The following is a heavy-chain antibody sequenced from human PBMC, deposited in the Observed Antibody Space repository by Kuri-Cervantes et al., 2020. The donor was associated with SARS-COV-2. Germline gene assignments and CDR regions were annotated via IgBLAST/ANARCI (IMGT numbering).Heavy chain of an antibody. Sequence: GESLKISCAASGFTFSSYAMSWVRQAPGKGLEWVSCISGGGTSSDYSGSVKGRFTISRDNSKNTLYLVMNNLRGEDTAVYFCAKDRDYYSRPPTFHYWGQGAQVTVSS. CDR1: GFTFSSYA. J-gene: IGHJ4*02. D-gene: IGHD2-2*01. V-gene: IGHV3-23*01. CDR2: ISGGGTSS. CDR3: AKDRDYYSRPPTFHY.